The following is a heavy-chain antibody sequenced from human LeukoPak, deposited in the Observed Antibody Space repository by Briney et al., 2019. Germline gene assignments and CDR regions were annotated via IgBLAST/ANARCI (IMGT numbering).Heavy chain of an antibody. Sequence: SETLSLTCIVSGGSISSTSYYWDWIRQPPGKGLEWIGSVYYDGSTFTNPSLKSRVSMSVDRSKNQFSLRLTSVTAADTAVYFCATLVSTRYYFDYWGQGTLVTVSS. V-gene: IGHV4-39*01. CDR2: VYYDGST. CDR1: GGSISSTSYY. D-gene: IGHD5/OR15-5a*01. J-gene: IGHJ4*02. CDR3: ATLVSTRYYFDY.